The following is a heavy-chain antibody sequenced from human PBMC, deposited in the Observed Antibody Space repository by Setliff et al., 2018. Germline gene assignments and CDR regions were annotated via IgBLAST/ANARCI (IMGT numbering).Heavy chain of an antibody. J-gene: IGHJ4*02. CDR1: GGSISSGDYY. CDR3: ARDMITFGGVIVPLSY. V-gene: IGHV4-30-4*08. CDR2: IYYSGST. Sequence: PSETLSLTCTVSGGSISSGDYYWSWIRQPPGKGLEWIGYIYYSGSTYYNPSLKSRVTISVDASKTQFSLKLSSVTAADTAVYYCARDMITFGGVIVPLSYWGQGTLVTVSS. D-gene: IGHD3-16*02.